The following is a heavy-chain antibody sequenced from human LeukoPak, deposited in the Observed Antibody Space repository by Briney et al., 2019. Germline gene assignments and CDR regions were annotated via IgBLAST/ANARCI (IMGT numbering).Heavy chain of an antibody. V-gene: IGHV3-23*01. CDR2: ISGRGDRT. D-gene: IGHD6-6*01. Sequence: GRSLRLSCAASGFTFSSYSMNWVRQAPGKGLEWVSAISGRGDRTYYADSVKGRFTISRDNSKNTLYLQMNSLRAEDTAVYYCAKEQSSSGFFDYWGQGTLVTVSS. J-gene: IGHJ4*02. CDR3: AKEQSSSGFFDY. CDR1: GFTFSSYS.